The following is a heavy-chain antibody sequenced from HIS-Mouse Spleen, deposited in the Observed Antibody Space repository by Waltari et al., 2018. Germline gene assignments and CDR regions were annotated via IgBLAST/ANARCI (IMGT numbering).Heavy chain of an antibody. D-gene: IGHD6-13*01. CDR2: IYYSGST. V-gene: IGHV4-39*07. CDR1: GGSIRSSSYY. J-gene: IGHJ2*01. CDR3: AREIPYSRSWYDWYFDL. Sequence: QLQLQESGPGLVTPSETLSLTCTVSGGSIRSSSYYWGWLRQPPWKGLEWIGSIYYSGSTYYNPSLKSRVTISVDTSKNQFSLKLSSVTAADTAVYYCAREIPYSRSWYDWYFDLWGRGTLVTVSS.